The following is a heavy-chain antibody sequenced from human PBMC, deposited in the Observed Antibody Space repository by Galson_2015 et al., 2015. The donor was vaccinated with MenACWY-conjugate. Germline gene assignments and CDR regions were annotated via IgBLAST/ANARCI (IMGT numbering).Heavy chain of an antibody. V-gene: IGHV5-51*01. CDR1: GYSFTNYW. CDR3: ARHPPGGRGMDV. D-gene: IGHD1-26*01. CDR2: IDPHNSNT. Sequence: QSGAEVTKPGESLTISCKGSGYSFTNYWIGWVRQMPGRGLEWMGLIDPHNSNTRYSPSFQGQVTISADKSISTAYLQWSSLKASDTAMYYCARHPPGGRGMDVWGQGTTVTVSS. J-gene: IGHJ6*02.